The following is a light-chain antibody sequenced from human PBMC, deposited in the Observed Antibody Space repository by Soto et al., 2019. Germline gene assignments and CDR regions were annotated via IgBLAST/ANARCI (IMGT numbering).Light chain of an antibody. J-gene: IGKJ3*01. CDR1: QGIANY. V-gene: IGKV1-27*01. CDR3: QEYNWPPFT. Sequence: DIQMTQSPSSLGASVGDRVTISCRASQGIANYLAWYQQKPGEVPKLLIFAASTLHSGVASRFTGSGSGTEFTLTISSLQPEDVATYYCQEYNWPPFTFGPGTNVEIK. CDR2: AAS.